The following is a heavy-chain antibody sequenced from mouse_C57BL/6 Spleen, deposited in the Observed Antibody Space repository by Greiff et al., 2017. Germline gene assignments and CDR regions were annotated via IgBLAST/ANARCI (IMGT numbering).Heavy chain of an antibody. V-gene: IGHV1-63*01. CDR1: GYTFTNYW. D-gene: IGHD2-5*01. J-gene: IGHJ4*01. Sequence: VQLQESGAELVRPGTSVKMSCKASGYTFTNYWIGWAKQRPGHGLEWIGDIYPGGGYTNYNEKFKGKATLTADKSSSPAYMQFSSLTSEDSAIYYCARYYSNYRAMDYWGQGTSVTVSS. CDR2: IYPGGGYT. CDR3: ARYYSNYRAMDY.